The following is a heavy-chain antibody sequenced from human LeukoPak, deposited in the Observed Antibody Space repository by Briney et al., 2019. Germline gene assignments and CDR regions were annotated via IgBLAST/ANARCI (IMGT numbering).Heavy chain of an antibody. Sequence: PSETLSLTCTVSGGSVSSGSYYWSWIRQPPGKGLEWIGEINHSGSTNYNPSLKSRVTISVDTSKNQFSLKLSSVTAADTAVYYCARGYSIYYYYGMDVWGQGTTVTVSS. J-gene: IGHJ6*02. CDR2: INHSGST. CDR3: ARGYSIYYYYGMDV. CDR1: GGSVSSGSYY. V-gene: IGHV4-39*07. D-gene: IGHD4-11*01.